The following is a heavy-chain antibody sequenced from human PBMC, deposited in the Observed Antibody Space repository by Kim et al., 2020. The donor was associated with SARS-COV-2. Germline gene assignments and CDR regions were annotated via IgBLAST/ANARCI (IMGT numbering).Heavy chain of an antibody. CDR1: GFTFSSYA. CDR2: ISGSGGST. J-gene: IGHJ4*02. D-gene: IGHD2-2*01. V-gene: IGHV3-23*01. Sequence: GGSLRLSCAASGFTFSSYAMSWVRQAPGKGREWVSAISGSGGSTYYADSVKGRFTSSRDNSKNTLYLQMNSLRAEDTAVYYCAKTPVKKYGPGYYFDYWGQGTLVTVSS. CDR3: AKTPVKKYGPGYYFDY.